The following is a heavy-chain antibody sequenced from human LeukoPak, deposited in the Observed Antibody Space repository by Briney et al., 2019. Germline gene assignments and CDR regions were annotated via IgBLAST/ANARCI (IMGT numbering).Heavy chain of an antibody. Sequence: PSETLSLTCTVSGGSISSYYWSWIRQPPGKGLEWIGYIYYSGSTNYNPSLKSRVTISVDTSKNQFSLKLSSVTAADTAVYYCARRYYDFWSGYYTSSHFDYWGQGTLVTVSS. D-gene: IGHD3-3*01. J-gene: IGHJ4*02. V-gene: IGHV4-59*12. CDR2: IYYSGST. CDR1: GGSISSYY. CDR3: ARRYYDFWSGYYTSSHFDY.